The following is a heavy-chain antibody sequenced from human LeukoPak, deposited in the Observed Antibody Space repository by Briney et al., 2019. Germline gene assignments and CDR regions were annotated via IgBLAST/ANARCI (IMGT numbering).Heavy chain of an antibody. CDR2: ISSSGSTI. V-gene: IGHV3-11*01. Sequence: GGSLRLSCAASGFSFSDYYMSWIRQAPGKGLEWVSYISSSGSTIYYADSVKGRFTISRDNAKNSLYLQMNSLRAEDTAVYYCARASSGSYSYFQHWGQGTLVTVSS. CDR1: GFSFSDYY. D-gene: IGHD1-26*01. CDR3: ARASSGSYSYFQH. J-gene: IGHJ1*01.